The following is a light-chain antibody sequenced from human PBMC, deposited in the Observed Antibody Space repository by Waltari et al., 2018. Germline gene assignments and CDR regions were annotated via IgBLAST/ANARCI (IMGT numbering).Light chain of an antibody. CDR2: YDD. CDR1: SSNIGNNA. Sequence: QSVLTQPPSVSEAPRQRATISCSGSSSNIGNNAGNWYQQLPGTAPKLLIYYDDLLPSGVSDRFSGSKSGTSASLAISGLQSEDEADYYCAAWDDSLNVVVFGGGTKLTVL. V-gene: IGLV1-36*01. CDR3: AAWDDSLNVVV. J-gene: IGLJ2*01.